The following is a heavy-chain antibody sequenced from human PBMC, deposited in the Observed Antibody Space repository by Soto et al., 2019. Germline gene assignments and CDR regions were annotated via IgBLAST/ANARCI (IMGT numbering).Heavy chain of an antibody. Sequence: QLQLQESGSGLVKPSQTLSLTCVVSGASISSGDYAWNWVRQPPGKGLEWLGYIYNSGGTYYNPSLKGRVTISLYRSKNRFSLRLNSVTAADTALYFCARGDKNNDYYFDHWGQGTLVTVTS. D-gene: IGHD3-16*01. V-gene: IGHV4-30-2*01. CDR1: GASISSGDYA. J-gene: IGHJ4*02. CDR3: ARGDKNNDYYFDH. CDR2: IYNSGGT.